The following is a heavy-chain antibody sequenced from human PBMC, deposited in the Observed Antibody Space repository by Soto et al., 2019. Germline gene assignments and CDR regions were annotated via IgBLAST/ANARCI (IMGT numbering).Heavy chain of an antibody. V-gene: IGHV3-23*01. CDR1: GFTFSSYA. Sequence: GGSLRLSCAASGFTFSSYAISWVRQAPGKGLEWVSAISGSGGSTYYADSVKGRFTISRDNSKNTLYLQMNSLRAEDTAVYYCAKERRMIKWELQYYFDYWGQGTLVTVSS. J-gene: IGHJ4*02. CDR2: ISGSGGST. D-gene: IGHD1-26*01. CDR3: AKERRMIKWELQYYFDY.